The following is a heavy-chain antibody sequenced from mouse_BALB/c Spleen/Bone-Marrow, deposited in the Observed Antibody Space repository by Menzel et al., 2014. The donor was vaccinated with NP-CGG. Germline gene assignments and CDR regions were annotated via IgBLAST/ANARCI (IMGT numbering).Heavy chain of an antibody. Sequence: VMLKESGPGLVAPSQSLSITCTVSGFSLTGYGVNWVRQPPGKGLEWLGMIWGDGSTDYNSALKSRLSISKDNSKSQVFSKMNSLQTDDTARYYCARDGGYGWFAYWGQGTLVTVSA. CDR3: ARDGGYGWFAY. V-gene: IGHV2-6-7*01. CDR1: GFSLTGYG. J-gene: IGHJ3*01. D-gene: IGHD2-2*01. CDR2: IWGDGST.